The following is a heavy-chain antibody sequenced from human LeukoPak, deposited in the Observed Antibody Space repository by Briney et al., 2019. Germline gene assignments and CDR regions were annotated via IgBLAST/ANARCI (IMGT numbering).Heavy chain of an antibody. CDR2: ISAYNGNT. CDR1: GYTFTSYG. CDR3: ARGGDYYYMDV. Sequence: ASVKVSCKASGYTFTSYGISWVRQAPGQGLEWMGWISAYNGNTNYAQKLQGRVTMTTYTSTSPGYMELTSMRSDDTAVYYCARGGDYYYMDVWGKGTTVTVSS. D-gene: IGHD3-16*01. V-gene: IGHV1-18*01. J-gene: IGHJ6*03.